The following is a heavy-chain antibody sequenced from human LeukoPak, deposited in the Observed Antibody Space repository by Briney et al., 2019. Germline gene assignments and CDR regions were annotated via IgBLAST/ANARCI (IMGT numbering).Heavy chain of an antibody. CDR3: ARDGGRGY. V-gene: IGHV1-69*01. CDR1: GGSFSTYA. D-gene: IGHD1-26*01. Sequence: SVKVSCKASGGSFSTYALSWVRQAPGQGLEWMGGIIPVFGTTNYAQKFQGRVTITADESTSTAYMELSRLTSEDTAVYYCARDGGRGYWGQGTLITVSS. J-gene: IGHJ4*02. CDR2: IIPVFGTT.